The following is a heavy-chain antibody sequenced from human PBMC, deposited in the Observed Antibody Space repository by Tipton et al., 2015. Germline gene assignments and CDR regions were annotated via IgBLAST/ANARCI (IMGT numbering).Heavy chain of an antibody. CDR1: GFDFSIYG. CDR3: ARSGSYLKHYFDY. CDR2: IWYDESHK. Sequence: SLRLSCAASGFDFSIYGMHWVRQAPGKGLEWVAVIWYDESHKFYADSVEGRFTISRDNSKNTVYLQMNSLRVEDTAVYYCARSGSYLKHYFDYWGQGTLVTVSS. D-gene: IGHD1-26*01. V-gene: IGHV3-33*08. J-gene: IGHJ4*02.